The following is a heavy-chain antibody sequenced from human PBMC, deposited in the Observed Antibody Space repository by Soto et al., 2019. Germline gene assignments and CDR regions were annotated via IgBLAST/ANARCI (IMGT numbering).Heavy chain of an antibody. CDR1: GGSISSGGYY. Sequence: QVQLQESGPGLVKPSQTLSLTCTVSGGSISSGGYYWSWIRQHPGKGLEWIGYIYYSGSTYYNPSLKSRVTISVDTSKNQVSLKLSSVTAADTAVYYCARDRRDQLPFHGMDVWGQGTTVTVSS. J-gene: IGHJ6*02. CDR3: ARDRRDQLPFHGMDV. CDR2: IYYSGST. V-gene: IGHV4-31*03. D-gene: IGHD2-2*01.